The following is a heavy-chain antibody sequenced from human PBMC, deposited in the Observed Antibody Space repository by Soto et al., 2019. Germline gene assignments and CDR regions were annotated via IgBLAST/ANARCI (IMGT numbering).Heavy chain of an antibody. V-gene: IGHV4-34*01. CDR1: GGSFSGYY. Sequence: SETLSLTCAVYGGSFSGYYWSWIRQPPGKGLEWIGEINHSGSTNYNPSLKSRVTISVDTSKNQFSLKLSSVTAADTAVYYCARTRYNWNYGDWFDPWGQGTLVAVSS. CDR2: INHSGST. CDR3: ARTRYNWNYGDWFDP. D-gene: IGHD1-7*01. J-gene: IGHJ5*02.